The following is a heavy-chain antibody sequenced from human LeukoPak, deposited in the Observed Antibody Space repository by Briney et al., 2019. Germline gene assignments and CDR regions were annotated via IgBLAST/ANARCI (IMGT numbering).Heavy chain of an antibody. CDR2: MNPNSGST. D-gene: IGHD3-3*01. J-gene: IGHJ6*02. V-gene: IGHV1-8*01. CDR1: GYTFTSYD. CDR3: ARLRFLGLYYGMDV. Sequence: GASVKVSCKASGYTFTSYDINWVRQATGQGLEWMGWMNPNSGSTGYAQKFQGRVTMTRNTSISTAYMELSSLRSEDTAVYYCARLRFLGLYYGMDVWGQGTTVTVSS.